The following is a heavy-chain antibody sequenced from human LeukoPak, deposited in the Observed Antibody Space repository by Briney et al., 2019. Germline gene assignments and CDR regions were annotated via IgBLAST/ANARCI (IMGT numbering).Heavy chain of an antibody. CDR1: GFTFSSYG. V-gene: IGHV3-33*06. Sequence: GRSLRLSCAASGFTFSSYGMHWVRQAPGKGLEWVAVIWYDGSNKYYADSVKGRFTISRDNSKNTLYLQMNSLRAEDTAVYYCAKDPLVITMIVVVITRDDAFDIWGQGTMVTVSS. CDR3: AKDPLVITMIVVVITRDDAFDI. CDR2: IWYDGSNK. J-gene: IGHJ3*02. D-gene: IGHD3-22*01.